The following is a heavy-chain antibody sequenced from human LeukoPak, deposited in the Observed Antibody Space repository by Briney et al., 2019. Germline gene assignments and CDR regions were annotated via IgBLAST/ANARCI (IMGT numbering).Heavy chain of an antibody. CDR1: GYTFTSYG. CDR3: ARPTVTMKLAAFDI. V-gene: IGHV1-18*01. J-gene: IGHJ3*02. Sequence: ASVKVSCKASGYTFTSYGISWVRQAPGQGLEWMGWISAYNGNTNYAQKLQGRVTMTTDTSTSTAYMELRSLRSDGTAVYYCARPTVTMKLAAFDIWGQGTMVTVSS. D-gene: IGHD4-17*01. CDR2: ISAYNGNT.